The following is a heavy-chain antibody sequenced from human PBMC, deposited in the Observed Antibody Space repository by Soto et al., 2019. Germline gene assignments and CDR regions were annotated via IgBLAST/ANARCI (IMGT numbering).Heavy chain of an antibody. Sequence: GXSRRLSCAASGFTFSSYAMHWVRQAPVKGLEWVAVISYDGSNKYYADSVKGRFTISRDNSKNTLYLQMNSLRAEDTAVYYCARGGGYSYGNSLFDYWGQGTLVTVSS. CDR3: ARGGGYSYGNSLFDY. CDR1: GFTFSSYA. V-gene: IGHV3-30-3*01. D-gene: IGHD5-18*01. CDR2: ISYDGSNK. J-gene: IGHJ4*02.